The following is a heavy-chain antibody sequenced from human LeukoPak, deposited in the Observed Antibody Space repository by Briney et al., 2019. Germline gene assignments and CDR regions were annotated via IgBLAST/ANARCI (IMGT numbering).Heavy chain of an antibody. V-gene: IGHV4-61*02. D-gene: IGHD3-10*01. J-gene: IGHJ4*02. CDR2: IYTSGST. CDR1: SASINSGDFY. CDR3: ASSGFVSITMVRGVRGGHGFDY. Sequence: TSQTLSLTCTVSSASINSGDFYWSWIRQPAGKGLEWIGRIYTSGSTNYNPSLKSRVTMSVDTSKNQFSLKLSSVTAADTAVYYCASSGFVSITMVRGVRGGHGFDYWGQGTLVTVSS.